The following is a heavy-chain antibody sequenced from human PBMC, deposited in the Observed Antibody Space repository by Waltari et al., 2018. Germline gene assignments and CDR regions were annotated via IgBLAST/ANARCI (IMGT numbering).Heavy chain of an antibody. CDR3: ARRGLTGSGSYHEGPGY. J-gene: IGHJ4*02. D-gene: IGHD3-10*01. CDR2: INPNSGGT. V-gene: IGHV1-2*06. CDR1: GYTFTGYY. Sequence: QVQLVQSGAEVKKPGASVKVSCKASGYTFTGYYMHWVRQAPGQGLEWMGRINPNSGGTNYAQKFQGRVTMTRDTSISTAYMELSRLRSDDTAVYYCARRGLTGSGSYHEGPGYWGQGTLVTVSS.